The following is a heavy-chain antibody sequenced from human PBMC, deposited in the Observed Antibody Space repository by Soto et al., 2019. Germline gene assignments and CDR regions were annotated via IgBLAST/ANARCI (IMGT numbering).Heavy chain of an antibody. Sequence: EVQLVESGGGLVQPGGSLRLSCAASGFTLSSNGMNWVRQAPGKGLEWVSFISIGDTTINYADSVKGRFTISRDHAKNSLYLQMNSLRDEDTAVYYCARDWGIYYSDSGRHIPHLDCWGQGTLVTVSS. V-gene: IGHV3-48*02. CDR2: ISIGDTTI. CDR1: GFTLSSNG. CDR3: ARDWGIYYSDSGRHIPHLDC. D-gene: IGHD3-22*01. J-gene: IGHJ4*02.